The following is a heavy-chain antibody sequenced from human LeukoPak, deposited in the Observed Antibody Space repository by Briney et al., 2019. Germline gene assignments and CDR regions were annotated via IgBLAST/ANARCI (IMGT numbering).Heavy chain of an antibody. CDR2: IYHSGST. CDR1: GYSISSGYY. CDR3: ARSIYGDYFDY. J-gene: IGHJ4*02. D-gene: IGHD4-17*01. Sequence: PSETLSLTCTVSGYSISSGYYWGWIRQPPEKGLEWIGSIYHSGSTYYNPSLKSRVTISVDTSKNQFSLKLSSVTAADTAVYYCARSIYGDYFDYWGQGTLVTVSS. V-gene: IGHV4-38-2*02.